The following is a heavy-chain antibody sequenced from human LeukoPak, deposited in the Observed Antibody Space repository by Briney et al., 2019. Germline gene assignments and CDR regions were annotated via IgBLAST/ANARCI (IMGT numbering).Heavy chain of an antibody. Sequence: GGSLRLSCAASRFTFSSYAMSWVRQAPGKGLEWVSAISGSGGTTYNADSVKGRFTISRDNSKNTLYLRLNSLRAEDTAVYYCAKGAGNFDWSYHDYWGQGTLVTVSS. CDR3: AKGAGNFDWSYHDY. J-gene: IGHJ4*02. CDR1: RFTFSSYA. CDR2: ISGSGGTT. V-gene: IGHV3-23*01. D-gene: IGHD3-9*01.